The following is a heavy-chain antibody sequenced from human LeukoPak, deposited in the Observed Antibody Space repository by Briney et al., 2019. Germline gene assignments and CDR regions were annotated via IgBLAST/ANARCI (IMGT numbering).Heavy chain of an antibody. Sequence: ASVKVSCKVSGYTLTELSMHWVRQAPGKGLEWMGGFDPENGETIYAQKFQGRVTVTEDTSTDTAYMELSSLRSEDTAVYYCARNIFGSANEWELRAFDIWGQGTMVTVSS. CDR1: GYTLTELS. V-gene: IGHV1-24*01. CDR3: ARNIFGSANEWELRAFDI. D-gene: IGHD1-26*01. J-gene: IGHJ3*02. CDR2: FDPENGET.